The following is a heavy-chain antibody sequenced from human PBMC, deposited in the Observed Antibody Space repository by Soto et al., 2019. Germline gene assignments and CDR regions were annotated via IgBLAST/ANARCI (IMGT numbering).Heavy chain of an antibody. V-gene: IGHV3-30-3*01. CDR3: GTGDSNWFDP. J-gene: IGHJ5*02. Sequence: QVQLVESGGGVVQPGRSLRLSCAASGFTFSSYAMHWVRQAPGKGLEWVAVISYDGSNKYYADSVKGRFTISRDNSKNTLYLQMNSLRAGDTAVYYCGTGDSNWFDPWGQGTLVTVSS. CDR2: ISYDGSNK. CDR1: GFTFSSYA. D-gene: IGHD4-17*01.